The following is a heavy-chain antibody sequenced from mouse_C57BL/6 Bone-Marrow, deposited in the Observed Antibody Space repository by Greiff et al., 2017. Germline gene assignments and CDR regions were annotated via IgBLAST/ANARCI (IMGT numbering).Heavy chain of an antibody. Sequence: EVKVVESGGGLVQPGGSLKLSCAASGFTFSDYYMYWVRQTPEKRLEWVAYISNGGGSTYYPDTVKGRFTISRDNAKNTLYLQMSRLKSEDTAMYYCARRGTTVNYFDYWGQGTTLTVSS. CDR2: ISNGGGST. CDR1: GFTFSDYY. V-gene: IGHV5-12*01. CDR3: ARRGTTVNYFDY. J-gene: IGHJ2*01. D-gene: IGHD1-1*01.